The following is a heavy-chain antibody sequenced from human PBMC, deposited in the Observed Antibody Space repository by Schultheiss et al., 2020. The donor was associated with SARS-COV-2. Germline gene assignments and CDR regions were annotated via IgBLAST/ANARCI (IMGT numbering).Heavy chain of an antibody. CDR2: IKSKTDGGTT. Sequence: GGSLRLSCAASGFTFSNAWMSWVRQAPGKGLEWVGRIKSKTDGGTTDYAAPVKGRFTISRDDSKSIAYLQMNSLKTEDTAVYYCTRDFAGGSGYYYYGMDVWGQGTTVTVSS. D-gene: IGHD3-10*01. CDR3: TRDFAGGSGYYYYGMDV. J-gene: IGHJ6*02. V-gene: IGHV3-15*01. CDR1: GFTFSNAW.